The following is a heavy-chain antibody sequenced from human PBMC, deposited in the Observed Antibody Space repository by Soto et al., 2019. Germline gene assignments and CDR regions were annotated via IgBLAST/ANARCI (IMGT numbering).Heavy chain of an antibody. CDR3: AKGAYSYGPLDS. CDR2: ISASGGNT. V-gene: IGHV3-23*01. Sequence: EVHLLDSGGALQQPGGSLRLSCEASGFTFKVYAMTWVRQAPGKGLEWVSVISASGGNTYYAESVKGRFTMSRDNSKNMVYLQMNNLRVEDTALYSCAKGAYSYGPLDSWGPGTLVTVSS. J-gene: IGHJ4*02. D-gene: IGHD5-18*01. CDR1: GFTFKVYA.